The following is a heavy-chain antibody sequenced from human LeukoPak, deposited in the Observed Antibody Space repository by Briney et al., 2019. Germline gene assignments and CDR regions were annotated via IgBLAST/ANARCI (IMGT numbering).Heavy chain of an antibody. V-gene: IGHV3-53*01. J-gene: IGHJ4*02. Sequence: PGGSLRLSCAASGFTVSSNYMTWVRQAPGKGLEWVSVIYSGGGTYYANSVKGRFTTSRDNFKNTLYLQMNSLRAEDTAVYYCAKSNSSGWYDLNFDYWGQGTLVTVSS. CDR2: IYSGGGT. D-gene: IGHD6-19*01. CDR3: AKSNSSGWYDLNFDY. CDR1: GFTVSSNY.